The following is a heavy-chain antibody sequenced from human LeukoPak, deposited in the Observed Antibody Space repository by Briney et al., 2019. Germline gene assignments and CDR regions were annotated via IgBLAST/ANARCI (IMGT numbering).Heavy chain of an antibody. D-gene: IGHD5-24*01. Sequence: GGSLRLSCAASGFTFSSYAMSWVRQAPGRGLEWVSAISSSGGSTYYADSVKGRFTISRDNSKNTLYLQMNSLRAEDTAVYYCARDRGPTRAFDIWGQGTMVTVS. CDR3: ARDRGPTRAFDI. V-gene: IGHV3-23*01. CDR1: GFTFSSYA. J-gene: IGHJ3*02. CDR2: ISSSGGST.